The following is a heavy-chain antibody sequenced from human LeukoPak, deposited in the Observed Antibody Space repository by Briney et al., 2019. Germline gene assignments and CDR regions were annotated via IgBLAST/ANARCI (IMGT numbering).Heavy chain of an antibody. V-gene: IGHV4-34*01. Sequence: SETLSLTCAVYGGSFSGYYWSWIRQPPGKGLEWIGEINHSGRNNYNPSLKCRVTISVDTSKNQFSLKLSSVTAADTAGYYCARDSGSYFHYYYGMDVWGQGTTVTVSS. CDR3: ARDSGSYFHYYYGMDV. CDR1: GGSFSGYY. D-gene: IGHD1-26*01. J-gene: IGHJ6*02. CDR2: INHSGRN.